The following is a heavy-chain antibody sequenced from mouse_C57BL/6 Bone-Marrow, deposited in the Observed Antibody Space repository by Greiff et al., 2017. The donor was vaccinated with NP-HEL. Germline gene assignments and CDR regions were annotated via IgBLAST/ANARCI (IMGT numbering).Heavy chain of an antibody. Sequence: EVQLQQSGAELVKPGASVKLSCTASGFNIKDYYMHWVKQRTEQGLEWIGRIDPEDGETKYAPNFQGKATITADTSSNTAYLQLSSLTSEDTAVYYCARSLYGPAWFAYWGQGTLVTVSA. D-gene: IGHD1-1*01. CDR1: GFNIKDYY. J-gene: IGHJ3*01. CDR2: IDPEDGET. V-gene: IGHV14-2*01. CDR3: ARSLYGPAWFAY.